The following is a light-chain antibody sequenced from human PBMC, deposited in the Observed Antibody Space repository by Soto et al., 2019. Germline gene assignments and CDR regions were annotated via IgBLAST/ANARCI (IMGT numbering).Light chain of an antibody. CDR1: QTISSW. V-gene: IGKV1-5*03. Sequence: DIHITHSPSTLSLSLVDRVAITCRASQTISSWLAWYQQKPGKAPKLLIYKASTLKSGVPSRFSGSGSGTDFTLAISSLQPEDSATYYCLQDINYPWTFGQGTKVDIK. J-gene: IGKJ1*01. CDR2: KAS. CDR3: LQDINYPWT.